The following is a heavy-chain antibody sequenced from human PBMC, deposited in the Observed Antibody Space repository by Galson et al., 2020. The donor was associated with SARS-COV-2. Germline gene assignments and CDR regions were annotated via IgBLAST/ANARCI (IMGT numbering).Heavy chain of an antibody. CDR2: IVVGSGNT. D-gene: IGHD3-9*01. J-gene: IGHJ6*02. Sequence: SVKVSCKASGFTFTSSAVQWVRQARGQRLEWIGWIVVGSGNTNYAQKFQERVTITRDMSTSTAYMELSSLRSEDTAVYYCAAPQPPLGYDILTGYSPYDYYYGMDVWGQGTTVTVSS. V-gene: IGHV1-58*01. CDR1: GFTFTSSA. CDR3: AAPQPPLGYDILTGYSPYDYYYGMDV.